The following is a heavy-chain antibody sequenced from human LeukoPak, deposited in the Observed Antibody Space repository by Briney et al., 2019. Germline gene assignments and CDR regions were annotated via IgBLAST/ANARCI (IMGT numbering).Heavy chain of an antibody. D-gene: IGHD3-10*01. CDR3: ARGGLSGSGSIDY. CDR2: ISAYNGKT. V-gene: IGHV1-18*04. J-gene: IGHJ4*02. CDR1: GFTFTSHG. Sequence: GASVKLSCTASGFTFTSHGFTWVRQAPGQGLERMGWISAYNGKTNYAQKLQGRVTMSTDTSTSTVYMELRSLRSDDTALYYCARGGLSGSGSIDYWGQGTLVTVSS.